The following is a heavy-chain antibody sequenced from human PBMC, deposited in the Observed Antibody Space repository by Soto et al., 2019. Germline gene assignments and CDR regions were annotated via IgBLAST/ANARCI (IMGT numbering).Heavy chain of an antibody. V-gene: IGHV3-23*01. CDR2: ISNTGGST. CDR1: GFTFNNYA. Sequence: LRLSCAASGFTFNNYAMNWVRQAPGKGLEWVATISNTGGSTYYADSVKGRFTISRDNSKNTLYLQMNSLRVEDTAVYYCAKDRLAGNFDYWGQGTQVTVSS. CDR3: AKDRLAGNFDY. J-gene: IGHJ4*02.